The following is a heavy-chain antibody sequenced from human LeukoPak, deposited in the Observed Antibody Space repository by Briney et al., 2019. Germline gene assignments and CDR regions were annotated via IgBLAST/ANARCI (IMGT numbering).Heavy chain of an antibody. J-gene: IGHJ4*02. CDR3: ARGINWNIAAAVNIGVDY. V-gene: IGHV4-34*01. CDR1: GGSFSGYY. Sequence: SETLSLTCAVYGGSFSGYYWSWIRQPPGKGLEWIGEINHSGSTNYNPSLKSRVTISVDTSKNQFSLKLSSVTAADTAVYYCARGINWNIAAAVNIGVDYWGQGTLVTVSS. CDR2: INHSGST. D-gene: IGHD6-13*01.